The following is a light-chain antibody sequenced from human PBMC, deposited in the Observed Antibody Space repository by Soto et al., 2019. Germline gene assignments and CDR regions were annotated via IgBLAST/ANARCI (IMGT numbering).Light chain of an antibody. CDR3: QQYVGSPPIST. CDR1: QSVSSSS. V-gene: IGKV3-20*01. Sequence: EIVLTQSPGTLSLSPGERATLSCRASQSVSSSSLAWYQQKPGQAPRLLIYAASRRASGIPGRFSGSGSGTDFTLTISRLEPEDFAVYYCQQYVGSPPISTLGRGTKLEI. J-gene: IGKJ2*01. CDR2: AAS.